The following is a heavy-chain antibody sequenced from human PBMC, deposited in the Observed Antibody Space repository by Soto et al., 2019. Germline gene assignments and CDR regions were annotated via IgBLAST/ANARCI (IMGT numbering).Heavy chain of an antibody. V-gene: IGHV1-46*01. CDR2: ISPYDGST. J-gene: IGHJ6*02. D-gene: IGHD1-26*01. CDR3: ARGDGRGSTGFYYYYGMDV. CDR1: GFTFTNYF. Sequence: QVQLVQSGAEVKKPGASVKVSCKASGFTFTNYFFHWVRQAPRQGLEWLGIISPYDGSTKYVQSLQGRVTVTSDTSTGTVYMELSSLRSEDTAVYFCARGDGRGSTGFYYYYGMDVWGHGTTITVSS.